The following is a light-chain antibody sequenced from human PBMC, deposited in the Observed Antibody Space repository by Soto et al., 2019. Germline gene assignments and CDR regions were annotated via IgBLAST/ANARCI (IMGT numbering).Light chain of an antibody. J-gene: IGKJ5*01. Sequence: DIVLTQSPATLSLSPVERATLSCMASQSVSRSLAWYQQKPGQAPRLLIYGASTRATGIPGRFSGSGSGTDFTLTISRLEPEDFAVYYCQQYGSSPITFGQGTRLEI. CDR3: QQYGSSPIT. V-gene: IGKV3-20*01. CDR1: QSVSRS. CDR2: GAS.